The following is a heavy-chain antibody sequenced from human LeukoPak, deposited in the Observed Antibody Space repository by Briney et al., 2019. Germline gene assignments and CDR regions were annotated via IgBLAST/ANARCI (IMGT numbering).Heavy chain of an antibody. D-gene: IGHD3-22*01. CDR1: GGTFSSYA. Sequence: ASVKVSCKASGGTFSSYAITWVRQAPGQGLEWMGGIIPMFGTPNYAQKFQGRVTITADESTNTAYMELSSLTYEDTAMYYCARDPINYYDSSGYKDYWGQGTLVTVSS. J-gene: IGHJ4*02. CDR3: ARDPINYYDSSGYKDY. V-gene: IGHV1-69*13. CDR2: IIPMFGTP.